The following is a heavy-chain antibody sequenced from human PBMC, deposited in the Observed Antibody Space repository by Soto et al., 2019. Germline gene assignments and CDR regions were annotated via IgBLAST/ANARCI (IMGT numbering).Heavy chain of an antibody. Sequence: EVQLVESGGDLVQPGGSLRLSCLASDFTFNSFAMHWVRQAPGKGLEYVSAISSSGDKTYYADSVKGRFTLSRDNSKNTLFLHMSSLRLEDTAVYYCVRSLYFDASGPALDYWGQGTLVTVAS. CDR2: ISSSGDKT. J-gene: IGHJ4*02. CDR1: DFTFNSFA. D-gene: IGHD3-16*02. V-gene: IGHV3-64D*06. CDR3: VRSLYFDASGPALDY.